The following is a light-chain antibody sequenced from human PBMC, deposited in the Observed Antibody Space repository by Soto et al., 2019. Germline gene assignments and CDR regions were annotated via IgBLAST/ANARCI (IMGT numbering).Light chain of an antibody. CDR3: QQSYGTPLT. CDR2: AAS. Sequence: DMEMTQSPSSLSASVGDRVTITCRASQSISNYLNWYQHKPGKVPKLLIYAASSLLSGVPTRVSGSGSGTHFPLTSHSLQPEDFATYYSQQSYGTPLTVVGGNKIEIK. J-gene: IGKJ4*01. V-gene: IGKV1-39*01. CDR1: QSISNY.